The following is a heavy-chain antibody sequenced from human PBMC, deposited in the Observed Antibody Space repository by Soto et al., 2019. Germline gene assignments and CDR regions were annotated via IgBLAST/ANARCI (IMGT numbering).Heavy chain of an antibody. CDR3: AKGGIQGRGDWLEH. D-gene: IGHD1-26*01. Sequence: SDTLSLTCTVSVFSINNYYCSLILQTPVKGLEWIANIYHSGRINYNPSLKSRVIISVDTPNNQLSLTLTSVTAAETEVYYCAKGGIQGRGDWLEHWGQGHPVTVSS. J-gene: IGHJ5*02. CDR2: IYHSGRI. V-gene: IGHV4-59*01. CDR1: VFSINNYY.